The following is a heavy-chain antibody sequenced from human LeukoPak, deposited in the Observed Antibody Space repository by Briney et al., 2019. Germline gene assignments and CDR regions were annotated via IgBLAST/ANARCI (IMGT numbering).Heavy chain of an antibody. V-gene: IGHV4-39*01. CDR3: ARHKGGGQEVRKGFDP. CDR2: IYFSGST. J-gene: IGHJ5*02. CDR1: GGSISSGSYN. D-gene: IGHD1-1*01. Sequence: PSETLSLTCTVSGGSISSGSYNWGWIRQSPGKGLEWIGSIYFSGSTYYNPSLKSRLSISVDTSKNQFSLKLSSVTAEDTAVYHCARHKGGGQEVRKGFDPWGQGTLVTVSS.